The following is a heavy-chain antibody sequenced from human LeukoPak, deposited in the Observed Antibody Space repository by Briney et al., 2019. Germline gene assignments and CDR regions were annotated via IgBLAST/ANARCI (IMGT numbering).Heavy chain of an antibody. CDR3: AKVEDSSGYRAYYFDY. CDR1: GFTVSSNY. D-gene: IGHD3-22*01. Sequence: GGSLRLSCAASGFTVSSNYMSWVRQAPGKGLEWVSVIYSGGSTYYADSVKGRFTISRDNSKNTLYLQMNSLRAEDTAVYYCAKVEDSSGYRAYYFDYWGQGTLVTVSS. V-gene: IGHV3-53*01. J-gene: IGHJ4*02. CDR2: IYSGGST.